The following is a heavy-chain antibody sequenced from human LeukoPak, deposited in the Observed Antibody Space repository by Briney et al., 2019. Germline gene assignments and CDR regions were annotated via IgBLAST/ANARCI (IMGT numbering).Heavy chain of an antibody. CDR1: GGSISNYY. CDR3: AKLAPPKRGRSPHWFAP. D-gene: IGHD1-26*01. J-gene: IGHJ5*02. CDR2: IYYSGST. V-gene: IGHV4-59*08. Sequence: SSETLSLTCTVSGGSISNYYWNWIRQPPGKGLEWIGYIYYSGSTTYNPSLKSRVTISINSSKNQFSLRLRSVTAADTAVYYCAKLAPPKRGRSPHWFAPWGQGTLVTVSS.